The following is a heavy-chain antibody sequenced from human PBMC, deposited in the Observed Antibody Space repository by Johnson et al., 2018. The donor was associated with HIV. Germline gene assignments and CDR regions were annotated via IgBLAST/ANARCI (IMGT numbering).Heavy chain of an antibody. J-gene: IGHJ3*02. D-gene: IGHD1-7*01. V-gene: IGHV3-9*01. CDR2: ISWNTGNI. Sequence: VQLVESGGGLVQPGRSLRLSCAASGFTFDDSAMHWVRQAPGKGLEWVSGISWNTGNIGYAASVKGRFTISRDNANNSLYLQMNSLRAEDTALYYCAKDRRELPSPFDIWGQGTMVTVSS. CDR1: GFTFDDSA. CDR3: AKDRRELPSPFDI.